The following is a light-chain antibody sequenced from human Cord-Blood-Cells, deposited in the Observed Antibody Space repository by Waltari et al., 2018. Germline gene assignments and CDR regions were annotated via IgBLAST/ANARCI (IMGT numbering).Light chain of an antibody. CDR3: QQYGSAPRT. V-gene: IGKV3-20*01. J-gene: IGKJ1*01. CDR2: GAS. Sequence: EIVLTQSPGTLSLSPGERATLSCRASQSVSSSYLAWYQQKPGQAPRRLIYGASRRATGIPDRFSGSWSGTDFTLTISRLEPEDFAVYYCQQYGSAPRTFGQGTKVEIK. CDR1: QSVSSSY.